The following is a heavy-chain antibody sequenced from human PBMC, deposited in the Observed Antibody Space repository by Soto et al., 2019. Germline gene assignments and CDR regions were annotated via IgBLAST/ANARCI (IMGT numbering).Heavy chain of an antibody. CDR2: INPDSGGT. V-gene: IGHV1-2*02. Sequence: QVQLVQSGAEVKKPGASVKVSCKASGYTFTGYYMHWVRQAPGQGLEWMGWINPDSGGTNYAQKFQGRVTMTRDTSISTAYMELSRLRSDDTAVYYCAMLLGYCSGGSCGRAYYFDYWGQGTLFTVSS. D-gene: IGHD2-15*01. J-gene: IGHJ4*02. CDR1: GYTFTGYY. CDR3: AMLLGYCSGGSCGRAYYFDY.